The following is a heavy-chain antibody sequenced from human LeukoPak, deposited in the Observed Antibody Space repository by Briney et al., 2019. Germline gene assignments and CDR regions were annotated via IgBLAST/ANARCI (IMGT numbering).Heavy chain of an antibody. CDR2: ISSSSGYI. D-gene: IGHD1-14*01. Sequence: AGGSLRLSCAASGFTFSDYYMSWIRRAPGKGLEWVSSISSSSGYIYYADSLKGRFTISRDNAKNSLYLQMNSLRAEDTAVYYCARDRNRCDYWGQGTLVTVSS. CDR3: ARDRNRCDY. J-gene: IGHJ4*02. CDR1: GFTFSDYY. V-gene: IGHV3-11*06.